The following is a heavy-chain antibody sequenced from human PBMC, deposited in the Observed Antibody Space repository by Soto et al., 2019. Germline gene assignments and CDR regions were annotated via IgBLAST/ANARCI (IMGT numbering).Heavy chain of an antibody. V-gene: IGHV3-30*18. J-gene: IGHJ1*01. Sequence: GGSLRLSCAASGFTFSSYGMHWVRQAPGKGLEWVAVISYDGSNKYYADSVKGRFTISRDNSKNTLYLQMNSLRAEDTAVYYCAKDSRAFIAVAGTGRGYYFQHWGQGTLVTVSS. D-gene: IGHD6-19*01. CDR2: ISYDGSNK. CDR1: GFTFSSYG. CDR3: AKDSRAFIAVAGTGRGYYFQH.